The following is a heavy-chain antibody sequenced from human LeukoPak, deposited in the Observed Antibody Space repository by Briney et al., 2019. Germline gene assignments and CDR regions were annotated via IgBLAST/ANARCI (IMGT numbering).Heavy chain of an antibody. Sequence: ASVKVSCKASGYTFTSYYMHWVRQAPGQGLEWMGIINPSGGSTSYAQKFQGRVTMTTDTSTSTAYMELRSLRSDDTAVYYCARARGIVVVVAQAATYEWPYYYMDVWGKGTTVTISS. CDR2: INPSGGST. D-gene: IGHD2-15*01. CDR1: GYTFTSYY. V-gene: IGHV1-46*01. CDR3: ARARGIVVVVAQAATYEWPYYYMDV. J-gene: IGHJ6*03.